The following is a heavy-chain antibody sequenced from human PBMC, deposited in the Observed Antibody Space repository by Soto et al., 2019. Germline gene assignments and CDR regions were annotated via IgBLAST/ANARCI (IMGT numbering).Heavy chain of an antibody. J-gene: IGHJ4*02. Sequence: AGGSLRLSCAASGFTFSSYAMHWVRQAPGKGLEWVAVISYDGSNKYYADSVKGRFTISRDDSKNTLYLQMNSLRAEDTAVYYCARDFGPYGSGTGPGWGQGTLVTVSS. CDR1: GFTFSSYA. CDR2: ISYDGSNK. D-gene: IGHD3-10*01. CDR3: ARDFGPYGSGTGPG. V-gene: IGHV3-30-3*01.